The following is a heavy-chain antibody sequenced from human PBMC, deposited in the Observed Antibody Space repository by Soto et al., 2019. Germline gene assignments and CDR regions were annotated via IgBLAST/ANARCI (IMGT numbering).Heavy chain of an antibody. CDR2: IDWDDDK. CDR3: ARAIPVWSDFPGYYFDY. J-gene: IGHJ4*02. V-gene: IGHV2-70*01. CDR1: GFSLSTSGMC. Sequence: SGPTLVNPTQTLTLTCTFSGFSLSTSGMCVSWIRQPPGKALEWLALIDWDDDKYYSTSLKTRLTISKDTSKNQVVLTMTNMDPVDTATYYCARAIPVWSDFPGYYFDYWGQGTLVTVSS. D-gene: IGHD5-18*01.